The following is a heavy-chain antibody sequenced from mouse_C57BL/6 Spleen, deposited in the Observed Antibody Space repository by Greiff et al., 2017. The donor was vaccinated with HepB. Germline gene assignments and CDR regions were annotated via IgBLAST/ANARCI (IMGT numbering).Heavy chain of an antibody. Sequence: DVKLQESGPGLVKPSQSLSLTCSVPGYSITSGYYWNWIRQFPGNKLEWMGYISYDGSNNYNPSLKNRISITRDTSKNQFFLKLNSVTTEDTATYYCARDGGYYDYHDYWGQGTTLTVSS. CDR1: GYSITSGYY. CDR3: ARDGGYYDYHDY. J-gene: IGHJ2*01. D-gene: IGHD2-4*01. CDR2: ISYDGSN. V-gene: IGHV3-6*01.